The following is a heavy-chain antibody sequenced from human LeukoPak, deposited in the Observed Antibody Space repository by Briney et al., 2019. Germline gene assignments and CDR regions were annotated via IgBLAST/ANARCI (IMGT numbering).Heavy chain of an antibody. CDR2: ISGSGGST. D-gene: IGHD3-3*01. Sequence: GGSLRLSCTVSGFTVSSNSMSWVRQAPGQGLEWVSAISGSGGSTYYADSVKGRFTISRDNSKNTLYLQMNSLRAEDTAVYYCAKDDYDFWSGSTLDYWGQGTLVTVSS. J-gene: IGHJ4*02. V-gene: IGHV3-23*01. CDR3: AKDDYDFWSGSTLDY. CDR1: GFTVSSNS.